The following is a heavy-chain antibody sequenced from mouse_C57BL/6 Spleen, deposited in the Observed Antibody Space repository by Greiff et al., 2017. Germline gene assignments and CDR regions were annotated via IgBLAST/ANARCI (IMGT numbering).Heavy chain of an antibody. CDR3: ARFDGNSYYYAMDY. Sequence: EVQLVESGGGLVQPGGSLSLSCAASGFTFTDYYMSWVRQPPGKALEWLGFIRNKANGYTTEYSASVKGRFTISRDNSQSILYLQMNALRAEDSATYYCARFDGNSYYYAMDYWGQGTSVTVSS. D-gene: IGHD2-1*01. CDR2: IRNKANGYTT. J-gene: IGHJ4*01. CDR1: GFTFTDYY. V-gene: IGHV7-3*01.